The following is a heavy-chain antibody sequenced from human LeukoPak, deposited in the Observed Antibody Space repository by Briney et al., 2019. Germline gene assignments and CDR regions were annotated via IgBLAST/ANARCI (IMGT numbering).Heavy chain of an antibody. CDR3: ARSQGYSNVLGGDYFDY. J-gene: IGHJ4*01. V-gene: IGHV7-4-1*02. D-gene: IGHD4-11*01. CDR1: GYTFTSYA. CDR2: INTNTGNP. Sequence: ASVKVSCKASGYTFTSYAMNWVRQAPGQGLEWMGWINTNTGNPTYAQGFTGRFVFSLDTSVSTAYLQISSLKTEDTAVYYCARSQGYSNVLGGDYFDYWGHGTLVTVSS.